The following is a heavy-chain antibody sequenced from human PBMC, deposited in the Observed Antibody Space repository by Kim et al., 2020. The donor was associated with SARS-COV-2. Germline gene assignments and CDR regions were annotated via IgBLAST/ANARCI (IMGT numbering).Heavy chain of an antibody. CDR3: ARGKGIAAASYDY. Sequence: SETLSLTCAVYGGSFSGYYLSWIRQPPGKGLEWIGEINHSGSTNYNPSLKSRVTISVDTSKNQFSLKLSSVTAADTAVYYCARGKGIAAASYDYWGQGTLVTVSS. J-gene: IGHJ4*02. CDR1: GGSFSGYY. CDR2: INHSGST. V-gene: IGHV4-34*01. D-gene: IGHD6-13*01.